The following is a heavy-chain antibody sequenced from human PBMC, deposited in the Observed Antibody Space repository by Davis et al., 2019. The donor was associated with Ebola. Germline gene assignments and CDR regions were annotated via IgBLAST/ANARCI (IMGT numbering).Heavy chain of an antibody. J-gene: IGHJ4*02. Sequence: MPSETLSLTCAVYGGSSSGYYWSWIRQPPGKWLEWIGEINHSGSTNYNPSLKSRVTISVDTSKNQFSLKLSSVTAADTAVYYCARVLWCREQYFDYWGQGTLVTVSS. CDR3: ARVLWCREQYFDY. D-gene: IGHD3-10*01. CDR2: INHSGST. CDR1: GGSSSGYY. V-gene: IGHV4-34*01.